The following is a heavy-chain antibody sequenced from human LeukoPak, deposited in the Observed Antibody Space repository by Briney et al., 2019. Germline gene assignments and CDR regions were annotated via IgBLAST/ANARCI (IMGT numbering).Heavy chain of an antibody. D-gene: IGHD6-13*01. J-gene: IGHJ6*03. CDR2: IYYSGST. CDR3: ARVESSSWGLNYYYYYMDV. CDR1: GGSISSYY. Sequence: PSETLSLTCTVSGGSISSYYWSWIRQPPGKGLEWIGYIYYSGSTNYNSSLKSRVTISVDTSKNQFSLKLSSVTAADTAVYYCARVESSSWGLNYYYYYMDVWGKGTTVTVSS. V-gene: IGHV4-59*01.